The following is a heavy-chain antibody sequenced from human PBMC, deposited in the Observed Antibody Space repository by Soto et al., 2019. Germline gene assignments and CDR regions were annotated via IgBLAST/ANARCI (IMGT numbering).Heavy chain of an antibody. J-gene: IGHJ3*02. Sequence: ASVKVSCKASGYTFTSYGISWVRQAPGQGLEWMGWISAYNGNTNYAQKLQGRVTMTTDTSTSTAYMELRSLRSDDTAVYYCARVRAHSSAWDDAFDIWGQGTMVTVSS. CDR3: ARVRAHSSAWDDAFDI. V-gene: IGHV1-18*01. D-gene: IGHD6-19*01. CDR2: ISAYNGNT. CDR1: GYTFTSYG.